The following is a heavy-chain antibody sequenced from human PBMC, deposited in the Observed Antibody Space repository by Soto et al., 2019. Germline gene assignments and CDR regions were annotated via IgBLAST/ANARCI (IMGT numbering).Heavy chain of an antibody. CDR2: ISSSSSTI. J-gene: IGHJ4*02. V-gene: IGHV3-48*01. CDR1: GFTFSSYS. D-gene: IGHD4-4*01. Sequence: PGGSLRLSCAASGFTFSSYSMNWVRQAPGKGLEWVSYISSSSSTIYYADSVKGRFTISRDNAKNSLYLQMNSLRAEDTAVYYCARDLRSQFLYWGQGTQVTVSS. CDR3: ARDLRSQFLY.